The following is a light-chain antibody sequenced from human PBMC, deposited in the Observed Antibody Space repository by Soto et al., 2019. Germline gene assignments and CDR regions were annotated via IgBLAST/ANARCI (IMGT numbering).Light chain of an antibody. CDR1: QSINRD. J-gene: IGKJ1*01. CDR3: QERTSWPPWK. Sequence: EIVMTQSPATLSVSPGEIAKLNFMSSQSINRDLAWYVPKPGQAPRRVVYGASTWATGVPPRFTGSGSGTDFTLTIRSLEPEDFAVYYCQERTSWPPWKCGQGTKGDIK. V-gene: IGKV3-11*01. CDR2: GAS.